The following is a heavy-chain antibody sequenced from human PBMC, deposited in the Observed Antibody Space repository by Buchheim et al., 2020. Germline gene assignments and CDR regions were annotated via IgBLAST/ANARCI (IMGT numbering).Heavy chain of an antibody. CDR1: GFTFSRYW. V-gene: IGHV3-7*01. J-gene: IGHJ6*02. D-gene: IGHD2-15*01. Sequence: EVQLVESGGDLVQPGGSLRLSCGASGFTFSRYWMSWVRQAPGKGLEWVANIHQDGGEKYYVDSLKVRFTLSRDNAKSSLFLQMNSLRVEDTAVYYCVRESQVVAPGSGRLTYYGMDVWGQGTT. CDR2: IHQDGGEK. CDR3: VRESQVVAPGSGRLTYYGMDV.